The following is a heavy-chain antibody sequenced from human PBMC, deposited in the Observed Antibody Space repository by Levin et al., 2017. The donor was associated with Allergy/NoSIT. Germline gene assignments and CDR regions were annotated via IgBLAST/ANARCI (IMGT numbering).Heavy chain of an antibody. CDR1: GFSFENYA. CDR2: IHWNSGFI. V-gene: IGHV3-9*01. J-gene: IGHJ6*02. D-gene: IGHD5-18*01. CDR3: AKAIHTYGMFYGLDV. Sequence: GGSLRLSCAASGFSFENYAMHWVRQAPGKGLEWVSGIHWNSGFIVYADSVKGRFTISRDNAKNSLYLQMNSLRAGDTALYYCAKAIHTYGMFYGLDVWGQGTTVTVSS.